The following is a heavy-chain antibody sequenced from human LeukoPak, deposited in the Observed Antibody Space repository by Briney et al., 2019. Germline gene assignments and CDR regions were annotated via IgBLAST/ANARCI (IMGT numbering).Heavy chain of an antibody. CDR1: GFTFSSYG. J-gene: IGHJ4*02. D-gene: IGHD5-18*01. CDR2: IRYDGSNK. V-gene: IGHV3-30*02. Sequence: GGSLRLSCAASGFTFSSYGMHWVRQAPGKGLEWLAFIRYDGSNKYYADSVKGRFTISRDSSKNTLYLQMNSLRAEDTALYYCAKDRVGGYSFDSPADYWGQGTLVTVSS. CDR3: AKDRVGGYSFDSPADY.